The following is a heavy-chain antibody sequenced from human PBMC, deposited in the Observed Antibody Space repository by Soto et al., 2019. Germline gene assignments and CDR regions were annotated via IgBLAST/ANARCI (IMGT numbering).Heavy chain of an antibody. D-gene: IGHD1-26*01. Sequence: PGGSLRLSCAASVFSFRTTWMAWVRQAPGKGLEWVGRIKSKSAGETTDYADPVKGRFTISRDDSKDTLYLHMDSLETGDTAVYYCSTGSPFSGSVFDYWGQGTLVTVSS. CDR3: STGSPFSGSVFDY. V-gene: IGHV3-15*05. J-gene: IGHJ4*02. CDR2: IKSKSAGETT. CDR1: VFSFRTTW.